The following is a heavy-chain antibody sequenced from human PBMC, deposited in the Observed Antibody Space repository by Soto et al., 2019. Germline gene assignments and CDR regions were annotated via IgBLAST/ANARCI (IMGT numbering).Heavy chain of an antibody. CDR1: GGSISSSSYY. Sequence: SETLSLTCTVSGGSISSSSYYWGWIRQPPGKGLEWIGSIYYSGSTYYNPSLKSRVTISVDTSKNQFSLKLSSVTAADTAVYYCARLYCSGGSCYAYYYYYYMDVWGKGTTVTVSS. V-gene: IGHV4-39*01. CDR2: IYYSGST. J-gene: IGHJ6*03. CDR3: ARLYCSGGSCYAYYYYYYMDV. D-gene: IGHD2-15*01.